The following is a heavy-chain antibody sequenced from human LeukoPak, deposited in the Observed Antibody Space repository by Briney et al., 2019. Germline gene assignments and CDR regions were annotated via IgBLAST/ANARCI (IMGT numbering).Heavy chain of an antibody. J-gene: IGHJ4*02. Sequence: PSETLSLTCTVSGGSISSYYWSWIRQPPGKGLEWIGYTHYSGTTNYNPSLKSRVTISVDTSKNQFSLKLSSVTAADTAMYYCARRGGSFDGPPDYWGQGTLVTVSS. V-gene: IGHV4-59*08. D-gene: IGHD2-15*01. CDR1: GGSISSYY. CDR2: THYSGTT. CDR3: ARRGGSFDGPPDY.